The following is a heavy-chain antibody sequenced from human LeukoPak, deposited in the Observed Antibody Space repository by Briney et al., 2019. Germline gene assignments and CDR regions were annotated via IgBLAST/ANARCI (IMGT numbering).Heavy chain of an antibody. CDR2: IYYGGSP. CDR3: VRSNDRDGYNFAY. D-gene: IGHD5-24*01. V-gene: IGHV4-39*07. Sequence: PSETLSLTCTVSGGSISNNNYYWAWIRQPPGKGLECIGSIYYGGSPYYNPSLKGRVTISVHTSKDQFSLELSSVTAADTAVYYCVRSNDRDGYNFAYWGQGTLVTVSS. CDR1: GGSISNNNYY. J-gene: IGHJ4*02.